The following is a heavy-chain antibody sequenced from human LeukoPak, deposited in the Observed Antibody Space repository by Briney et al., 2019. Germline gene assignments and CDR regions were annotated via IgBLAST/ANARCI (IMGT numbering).Heavy chain of an antibody. V-gene: IGHV3-7*04. CDR3: ARYGSIAAAGTFDY. J-gene: IGHJ4*02. CDR1: GFTFNYYW. CDR2: VKQDGSEK. D-gene: IGHD6-13*01. Sequence: GGSLRLSCAASGFTFNYYWMSWVRQAPGKGLEWVANVKQDGSEKYYVDSVKGRFTISRDNAKNSLYLQMNSLRAEDTAVYYCARYGSIAAAGTFDYWGQGTLVTVSS.